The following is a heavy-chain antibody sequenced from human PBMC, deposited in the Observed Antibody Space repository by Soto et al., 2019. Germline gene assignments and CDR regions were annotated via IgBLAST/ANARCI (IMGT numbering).Heavy chain of an antibody. CDR3: ARVDPRGVAVVRDY. D-gene: IGHD3-10*01. Sequence: PSVKVSCKASGNTFASHGFSWVRQAPGQGLEWMGWISGFNGQTNYALKFQGRVTLTTDASTSTAYMELRSLRSDDTAVYFCARVDPRGVAVVRDYWGQGTLVTVSS. V-gene: IGHV1-18*01. J-gene: IGHJ4*02. CDR2: ISGFNGQT. CDR1: GNTFASHG.